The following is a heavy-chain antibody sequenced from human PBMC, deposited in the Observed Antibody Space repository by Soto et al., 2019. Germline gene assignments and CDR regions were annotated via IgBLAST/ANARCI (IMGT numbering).Heavy chain of an antibody. CDR1: GGTFSSYA. CDR2: ITPIFGTA. Sequence: QVQLVQSGAEVKKPGSSVKVSCEASGGTFSSYAISWVRQAPGQGLEWMGGITPIFGTANYAQKFQGRVTITADESTSTAYMELSSLRSEDTAVYYCARVGDSSSSASRAGGNWFDPWGQGTLVTVSS. J-gene: IGHJ5*02. CDR3: ARVGDSSSSASRAGGNWFDP. V-gene: IGHV1-69*01. D-gene: IGHD6-6*01.